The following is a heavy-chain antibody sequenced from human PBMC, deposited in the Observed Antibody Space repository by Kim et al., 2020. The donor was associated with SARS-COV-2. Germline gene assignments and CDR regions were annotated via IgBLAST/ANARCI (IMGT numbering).Heavy chain of an antibody. CDR2: ISWNSGSI. J-gene: IGHJ3*02. CDR3: AKGGSGYYDAFDI. Sequence: GGSLRLSCAASGFTFDDYAMHWVRQAPGKGLEWVSGISWNSGSIGYADSVKGRFTISRDNAKNSLYLQMNSLRAEDTALYYCAKGGSGYYDAFDIWGQGTMVTVSS. CDR1: GFTFDDYA. V-gene: IGHV3-9*01. D-gene: IGHD3-22*01.